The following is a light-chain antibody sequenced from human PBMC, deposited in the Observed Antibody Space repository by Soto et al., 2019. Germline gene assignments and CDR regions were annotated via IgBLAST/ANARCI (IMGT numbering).Light chain of an antibody. J-gene: IGKJ1*01. CDR2: LAS. Sequence: EIVLTQSPATLSSFPGDRVTLSCRASQAVNTRLAWYQHKPGQAPRLLIYLASNRAAGVPARFSGSGSGTDFTLTISDVEPEDFAVYYCHHRQSWPRTFGQGTTVDIK. V-gene: IGKV3-11*01. CDR3: HHRQSWPRT. CDR1: QAVNTR.